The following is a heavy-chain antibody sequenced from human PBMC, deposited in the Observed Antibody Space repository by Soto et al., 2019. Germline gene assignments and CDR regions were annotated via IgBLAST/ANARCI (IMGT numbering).Heavy chain of an antibody. J-gene: IGHJ5*02. CDR1: GGSISSYY. D-gene: IGHD6-13*01. CDR3: GRHPIIAAAGNSVSWFDP. Sequence: SETLSLTCTVSGGSISSYYWSWIRQPPGKGLEWIGYIYYSGSTNYNPSLKSRVTISVDTSKNQFSLKLSSVTAADTAVYYCGRHPIIAAAGNSVSWFDPWGQGTLVTVSS. V-gene: IGHV4-59*08. CDR2: IYYSGST.